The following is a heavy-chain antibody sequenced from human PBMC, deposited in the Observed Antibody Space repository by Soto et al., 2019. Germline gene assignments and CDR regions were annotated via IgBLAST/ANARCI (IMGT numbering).Heavy chain of an antibody. CDR3: ERMYTSGYRRPFHVCFYGMDV. CDR1: GFTFRDYW. Sequence: EVQLVESGGDLVQPGGSLRLSCVGSGFTFRDYWMSWVRQAPGKGLEWVANIKHDGSEKYSVDSVMGRFTVSRDNAKDSHCLHLNSLRVDDTAVYYCERMYTSGYRRPFHVCFYGMDVGGQGTTVTVSS. D-gene: IGHD3-16*01. V-gene: IGHV3-7*03. J-gene: IGHJ6*02. CDR2: IKHDGSEK.